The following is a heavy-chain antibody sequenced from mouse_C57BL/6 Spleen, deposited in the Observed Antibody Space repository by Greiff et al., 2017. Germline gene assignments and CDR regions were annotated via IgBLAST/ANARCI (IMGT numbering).Heavy chain of an antibody. CDR1: GYTFTDYY. Sequence: VQLQQSGPELVKPGASVKISCKASGYTFTDYYMNWVKQSHGKSLEWIGDINPNNGGTSYNQKFKGKATLTVVKSSSTAYMELRSLTSEDSAVYYCARRGYDYDENYAMDYWGQGTSVTVSS. V-gene: IGHV1-26*01. J-gene: IGHJ4*01. CDR2: INPNNGGT. D-gene: IGHD2-4*01. CDR3: ARRGYDYDENYAMDY.